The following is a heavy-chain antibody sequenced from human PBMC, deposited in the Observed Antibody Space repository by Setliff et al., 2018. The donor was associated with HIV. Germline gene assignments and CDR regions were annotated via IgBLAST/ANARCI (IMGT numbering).Heavy chain of an antibody. D-gene: IGHD2-21*01. Sequence: GGSLRLSCAVSGFTFSSYGMHWVRQAPGKGLEWVAVIWYDGSNKYYTDSVKGRFTISRDNSKNTLYLQMNSLRAEDTAVYYCARDRGYGTRYSYYYMDVWGKGTTVTVSS. CDR1: GFTFSSYG. CDR3: ARDRGYGTRYSYYYMDV. J-gene: IGHJ6*03. V-gene: IGHV3-33*01. CDR2: IWYDGSNK.